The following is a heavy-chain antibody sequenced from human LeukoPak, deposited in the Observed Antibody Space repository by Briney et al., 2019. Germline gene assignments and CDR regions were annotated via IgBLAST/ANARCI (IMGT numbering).Heavy chain of an antibody. CDR1: GGSISSGGYY. V-gene: IGHV4-31*03. J-gene: IGHJ4*02. CDR3: ARFERGLERGQFDY. CDR2: IYYSGST. Sequence: PSQTLSLTCTVSGGSISSGGYYSSWIPQHPGKGLEWIGYIYYSGSTYYNPSLKSRVIISVDTSKNQFSLKLSSVTAAGTAVYYCARFERGLERGQFDYWGQGTLVTVSS. D-gene: IGHD1-1*01.